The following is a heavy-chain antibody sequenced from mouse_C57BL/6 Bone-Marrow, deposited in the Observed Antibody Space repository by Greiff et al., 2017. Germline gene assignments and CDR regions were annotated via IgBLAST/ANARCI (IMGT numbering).Heavy chain of an antibody. V-gene: IGHV1-55*01. J-gene: IGHJ2*01. D-gene: IGHD1-1*01. CDR3: ARYPHYYGSPYFDY. Sequence: QVQLKQSGAELVKPGASVKMSCKASGYTFTSYWITWVKQRPGQGLEWIGDIYPGSGSTNYNEKFKSKATLTVDTSSSTAYMQLSSLTSEDSAVYYCARYPHYYGSPYFDYWGQGTTLTVSS. CDR1: GYTFTSYW. CDR2: IYPGSGST.